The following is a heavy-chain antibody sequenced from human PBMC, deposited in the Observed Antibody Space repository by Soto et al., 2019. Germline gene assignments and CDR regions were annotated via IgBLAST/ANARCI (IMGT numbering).Heavy chain of an antibody. D-gene: IGHD3-9*01. Sequence: PETLSLTCTVSDDFISSYYWNWIRQPAGKGLEWIGRVSTNGATNYNPPLESRVTMSVDTSKNQFSLKLTSVTAADTAVYFCARADYEILTGSYAMDVWGQGTTVTVSS. V-gene: IGHV4-4*07. J-gene: IGHJ6*02. CDR1: DDFISSYY. CDR2: VSTNGAT. CDR3: ARADYEILTGSYAMDV.